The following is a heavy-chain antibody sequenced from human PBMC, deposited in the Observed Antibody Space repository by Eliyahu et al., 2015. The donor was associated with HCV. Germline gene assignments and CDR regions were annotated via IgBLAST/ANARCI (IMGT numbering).Heavy chain of an antibody. CDR3: TTGAPGGFDYYLDV. J-gene: IGHJ6*03. D-gene: IGHD3-10*01. Sequence: EVQLVESGGGLVKPGXSLRLSCAASGXTFSKAWMXXGCQAAREGVEWXGRIKSKTDGGTTDYAAPVKGRFTISRDDSKSTLYLQMNSLKTEDTAVYYCTTGAPGGFDYYLDVWGQGTTVTVSS. V-gene: IGHV3-15*01. CDR2: IKSKTDGGTT. CDR1: GXTFSKAW.